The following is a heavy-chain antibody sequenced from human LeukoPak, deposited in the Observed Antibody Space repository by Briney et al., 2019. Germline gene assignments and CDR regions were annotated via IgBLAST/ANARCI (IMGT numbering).Heavy chain of an antibody. J-gene: IGHJ5*02. CDR1: GASISSGSNY. Sequence: PSETLSLTCSVSGASISSGSNYWGWIRQPPGKTLEWIGSIYSSGSTYYNPSLKSRVIIIIDTPKNQFSLKLSSVTAADTAVYYCARVSYYDFWSGFITQKGPNNWFDPWGQETLVTVSS. V-gene: IGHV4-39*07. CDR2: IYSSGST. D-gene: IGHD3-3*01. CDR3: ARVSYYDFWSGFITQKGPNNWFDP.